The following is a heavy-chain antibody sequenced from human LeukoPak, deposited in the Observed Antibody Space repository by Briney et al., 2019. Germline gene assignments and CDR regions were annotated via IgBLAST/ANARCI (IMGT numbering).Heavy chain of an antibody. CDR3: ARAYSGSSGWFDP. J-gene: IGHJ5*02. Sequence: PSETLSLTCTVSGGSISSYSWSWIRQPPGRGLEWIGYIYHSGSTYYSPSLKSRVTISVDRSKNQFSLQLSSVTAADTAVYYCARAYSGSSGWFDPWGQGTLVTVSS. V-gene: IGHV4-30-2*01. CDR2: IYHSGST. CDR1: GGSISSYS. D-gene: IGHD1-26*01.